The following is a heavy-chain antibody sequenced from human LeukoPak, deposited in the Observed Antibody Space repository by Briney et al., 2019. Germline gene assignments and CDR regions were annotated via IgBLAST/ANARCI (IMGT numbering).Heavy chain of an antibody. CDR2: IYYSGST. V-gene: IGHV4-59*01. CDR3: ARDPSIVGAFDI. J-gene: IGHJ3*02. Sequence: PSETLSLTCTVSGGSISSYYWSWIRQPPGKGLEWIGYIYYSGSTNYNPSLKSRVTISVDTSKNQFSLKLSSVTAADTAVYYCARDPSIVGAFDIWGQGTMVTVSS. D-gene: IGHD1-26*01. CDR1: GGSISSYY.